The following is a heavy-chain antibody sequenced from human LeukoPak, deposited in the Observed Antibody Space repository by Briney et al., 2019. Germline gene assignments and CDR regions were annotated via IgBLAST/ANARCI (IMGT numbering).Heavy chain of an antibody. CDR3: ARSGESGWLGKSDY. CDR1: GYSFTSYW. CDR2: IDPSDSYT. Sequence: GQSLKISCKVSGYSFTSYWISWARQMPGKGMEWMGRIDPSDSYTTYSPSFQGHVTISADKSISTAYLQWSSLKASETAMYYCARSGESGWLGKSDYWGQGTLVTVSS. V-gene: IGHV5-10-1*01. J-gene: IGHJ4*02. D-gene: IGHD6-19*01.